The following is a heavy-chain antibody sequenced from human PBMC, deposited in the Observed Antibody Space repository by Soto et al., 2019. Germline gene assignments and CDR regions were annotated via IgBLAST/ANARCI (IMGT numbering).Heavy chain of an antibody. V-gene: IGHV3-23*01. Sequence: EVQLLESGGGLVQPGGSLRLSCAASGFTFSSYAMSWVRQAPGKGLEWVSAISGSGGSTYYADSVKGRFTISRDNSKNTLYLQMNSLRAEDTAVYYCVRLGYCSGGSCSEIDYWGQGTLVTVSS. CDR3: VRLGYCSGGSCSEIDY. CDR1: GFTFSSYA. J-gene: IGHJ4*02. CDR2: ISGSGGST. D-gene: IGHD2-15*01.